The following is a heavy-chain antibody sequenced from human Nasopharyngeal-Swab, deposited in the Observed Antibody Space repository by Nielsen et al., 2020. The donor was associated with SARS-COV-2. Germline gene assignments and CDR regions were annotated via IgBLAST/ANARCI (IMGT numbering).Heavy chain of an antibody. CDR3: ARLLLSPYDSRIDYFDY. CDR2: IYYSGST. V-gene: IGHV4-59*01. CDR1: GGSISSYY. Sequence: SETLSLTCTVSGGSISSYYWSWIRQPPGKGLEWIGYIYYSGSTNYNPSLKSRVTISIDTSKNQFSLKLSSVTAADTAVYYCARLLLSPYDSRIDYFDYWGQGTLVTVSS. J-gene: IGHJ4*02. D-gene: IGHD3-22*01.